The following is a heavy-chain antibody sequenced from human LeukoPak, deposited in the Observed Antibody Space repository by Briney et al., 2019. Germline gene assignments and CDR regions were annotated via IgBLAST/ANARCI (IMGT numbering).Heavy chain of an antibody. CDR3: ARVSTSGYRDWLDP. D-gene: IGHD3-9*01. V-gene: IGHV1-2*02. J-gene: IGHJ5*02. CDR1: GYTFNSYG. Sequence: ASVRVSCKTSGYTFNSYGISWVRQAPGQGLEWMGWIYPKSGGTNSAQKFQGRVTMTRDTSISTAYMELSRLRFDDTAVYYCARVSTSGYRDWLDPWGQGTLVTVTS. CDR2: IYPKSGGT.